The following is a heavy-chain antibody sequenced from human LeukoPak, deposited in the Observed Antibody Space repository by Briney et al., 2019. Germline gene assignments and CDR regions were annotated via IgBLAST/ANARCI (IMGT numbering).Heavy chain of an antibody. CDR3: ARVRLPHDPNFDY. Sequence: PSETLSLTCTVSGGSISSGDYYWSWIRQPPGKGLEWIGYIYYSGSTYYNPSLKSRVTISVDTSKNQFSLKLSSVTAADTAVYYCARVRLPHDPNFDYWGQGTLVTVSS. D-gene: IGHD3-3*01. J-gene: IGHJ4*02. V-gene: IGHV4-30-4*01. CDR2: IYYSGST. CDR1: GGSISSGDYY.